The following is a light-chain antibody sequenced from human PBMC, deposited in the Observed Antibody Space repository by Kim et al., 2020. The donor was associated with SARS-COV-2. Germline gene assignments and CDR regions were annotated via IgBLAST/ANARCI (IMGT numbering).Light chain of an antibody. Sequence: QRVTVSCTGSSSNSDAGNDVHCSQQLPRIAPTLPLYGNRNRPSRVPVRFSGSKSSSSASVSLTVLQAEHEADYYCQSYAIGLSGSAFGGGTQLTVL. J-gene: IGLJ2*01. V-gene: IGLV1-40*01. CDR1: SSNSDAGND. CDR3: QSYAIGLSGSA. CDR2: GNR.